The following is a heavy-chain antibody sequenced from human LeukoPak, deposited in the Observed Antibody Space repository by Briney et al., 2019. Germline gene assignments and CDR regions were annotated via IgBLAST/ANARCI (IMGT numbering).Heavy chain of an antibody. CDR1: GGSFSGYY. J-gene: IGHJ5*02. D-gene: IGHD2-2*01. CDR3: ARGGYCSSTSCRNWFDP. V-gene: IGHV4-34*01. CDR2: INHSGST. Sequence: SETLSLTCAVYGGSFSGYYWSWIRQPPGKGLEWIGEINHSGSTNYNPSLKSRVTISVDTSKNQFSLKLSSVTAADTAVYHCARGGYCSSTSCRNWFDPWGQGTLVTVSS.